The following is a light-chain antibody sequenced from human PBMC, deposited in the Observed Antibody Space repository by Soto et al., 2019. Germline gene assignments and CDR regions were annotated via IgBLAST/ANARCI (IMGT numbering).Light chain of an antibody. Sequence: QSVLTQPPSVSGAPGQRVTISCTGSSCNIGAGYDVHWYQQLPGTAPKLLIYGNSNRPSGVPDRFSGSKSGTSASLAITGLQAEDEADYYCQSYDSSLSGSWVFGGGTKLTVL. CDR1: SCNIGAGYD. V-gene: IGLV1-40*01. J-gene: IGLJ3*02. CDR2: GNS. CDR3: QSYDSSLSGSWV.